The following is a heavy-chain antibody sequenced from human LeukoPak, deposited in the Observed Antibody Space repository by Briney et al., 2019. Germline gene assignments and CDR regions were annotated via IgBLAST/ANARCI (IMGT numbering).Heavy chain of an antibody. CDR2: IYVDGTRT. J-gene: IGHJ3*02. CDR1: GFTFSSHW. CDR3: ARYSGNYRAFDI. Sequence: GGSLRLSCVVSGFTFSSHWMHWVRQAPGKGLLWVSRIYVDGTRTSYADSVKGRFTISRDNPKNSLYLQMNSLRAEDTAVYYCARYSGNYRAFDIWGQGTMVTVSS. V-gene: IGHV3-74*01. D-gene: IGHD1-26*01.